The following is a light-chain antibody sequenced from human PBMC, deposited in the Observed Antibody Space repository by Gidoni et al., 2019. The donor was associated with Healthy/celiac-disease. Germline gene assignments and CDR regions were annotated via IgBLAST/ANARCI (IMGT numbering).Light chain of an antibody. J-gene: IGLJ3*02. CDR3: QSYDSSLSGWV. V-gene: IGLV1-40*01. CDR2: VHR. CDR1: SSNIGSGYD. Sequence: QSVLTQPPSVSEAPGQRVTISCTVSSSNIGSGYDVPWYQQLPGTAPKLLIYVHRNRPSGVPDRFSGSKSGTPASLAITGLQSEDEADYYCQSYDSSLSGWVFGGGTKLTVL.